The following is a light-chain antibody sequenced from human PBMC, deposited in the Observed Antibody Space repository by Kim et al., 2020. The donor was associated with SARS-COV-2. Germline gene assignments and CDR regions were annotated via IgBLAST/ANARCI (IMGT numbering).Light chain of an antibody. J-gene: IGKJ1*01. Sequence: VSPRERATLSCRASRSVSSNLAWYQQKPGQAPRLLIYGASTRATGIPARFSGSGSGTEFTLTISRLQSEDFAVYYCQQYNNWPGTFGQGTKVEIK. CDR1: RSVSSN. CDR2: GAS. V-gene: IGKV3-15*01. CDR3: QQYNNWPGT.